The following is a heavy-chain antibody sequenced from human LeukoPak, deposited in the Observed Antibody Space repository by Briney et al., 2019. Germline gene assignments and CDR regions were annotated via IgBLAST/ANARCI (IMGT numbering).Heavy chain of an antibody. CDR3: AKGTIFGVVIIGVYFDY. D-gene: IGHD3-3*01. V-gene: IGHV3-23*01. Sequence: GGSLRLSCAASGFTFSSYAMSWVRQAPGKGLEWVSAISGSGGSTYYADSVKGRFTISRDNSKNTLYLQMNSLRAEDTALYYCAKGTIFGVVIIGVYFDYWGQGTLVTVSS. CDR1: GFTFSSYA. J-gene: IGHJ4*02. CDR2: ISGSGGST.